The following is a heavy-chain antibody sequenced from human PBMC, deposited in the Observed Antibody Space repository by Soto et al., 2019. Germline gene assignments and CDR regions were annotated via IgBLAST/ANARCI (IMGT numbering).Heavy chain of an antibody. CDR1: GYTFTGYY. Sequence: QVQLVQSGAEVKKPGASVRVSCKASGYTFTGYYVHWVRQAPGQALEWMGWINPNNGDTNYAQKFQGRVTMTRDTSITTAYMELSRLRSDDTAAYYCARGRSVAGKKFDYWGQGTLVTVSS. CDR2: INPNNGDT. CDR3: ARGRSVAGKKFDY. J-gene: IGHJ4*02. D-gene: IGHD6-19*01. V-gene: IGHV1-2*02.